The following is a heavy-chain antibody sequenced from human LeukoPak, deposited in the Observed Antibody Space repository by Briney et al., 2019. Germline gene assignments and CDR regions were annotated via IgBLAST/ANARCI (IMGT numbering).Heavy chain of an antibody. CDR2: IDGGNGDT. J-gene: IGHJ4*02. CDR3: ARDQSRDIRVDFDY. Sequence: ASVKVSCKTSGYTFGKYAIHWVRQAPGQRFVWMGWIDGGNGDTRFSQKFQDRVSFTRDTFATTVYMEVTSLRSEDTAVYYCARDQSRDIRVDFDYWGQGTLVTVSS. D-gene: IGHD2-15*01. CDR1: GYTFGKYA. V-gene: IGHV1-3*01.